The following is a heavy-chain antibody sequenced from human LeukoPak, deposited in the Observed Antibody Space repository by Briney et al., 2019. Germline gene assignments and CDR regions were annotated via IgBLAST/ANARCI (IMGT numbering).Heavy chain of an antibody. D-gene: IGHD2-15*01. V-gene: IGHV3-7*01. CDR3: ARVGVVVGAAGAFDI. CDR1: GFTFSSYS. CDR2: IKQDGSEK. Sequence: PGGSLRLSCAASGFTFSSYSMNWVRQAPGKGLEWVANIKQDGSEKYYVDSVKGRFTISRDNAKNSLYLQMNSLRAEDTAVYYCARVGVVVGAAGAFDIWGQGTMVTVSS. J-gene: IGHJ3*02.